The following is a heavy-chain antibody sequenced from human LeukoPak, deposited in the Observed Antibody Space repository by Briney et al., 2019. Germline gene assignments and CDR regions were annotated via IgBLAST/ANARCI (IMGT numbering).Heavy chain of an antibody. D-gene: IGHD3-22*01. CDR2: ISSSSSYI. J-gene: IGHJ4*02. V-gene: IGHV3-21*01. Sequence: GGSLRLSCAASGFTFSSYSMNWVRQAPGKGLEWVSSISSSSSYIYYADSVKGRFTISRDNAKNSLYLQMNSLRAEDTAMYYCAREKDYYDSSGHLDYWGQGTLVTVSS. CDR1: GFTFSSYS. CDR3: AREKDYYDSSGHLDY.